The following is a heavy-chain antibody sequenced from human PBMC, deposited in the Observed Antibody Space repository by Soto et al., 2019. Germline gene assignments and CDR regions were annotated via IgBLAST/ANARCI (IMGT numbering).Heavy chain of an antibody. CDR2: TYYRSKWYS. CDR1: GDSVSSNTAA. Sequence: QVQLQQSGPGLVKPSQTLSLTCAISGDSVSSNTAAWNWIRQSPSRGLEWLGRTYYRSKWYSDYATSMRGRLTFSPDTSKNQVSLHLNTVTPEETAPYYCARDDVGDPFDYWGQGILVTDSS. J-gene: IGHJ4*02. CDR3: ARDDVGDPFDY. D-gene: IGHD1-26*01. V-gene: IGHV6-1*01.